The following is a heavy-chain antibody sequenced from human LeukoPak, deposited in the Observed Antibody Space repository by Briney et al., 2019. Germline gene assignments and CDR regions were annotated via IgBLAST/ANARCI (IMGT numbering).Heavy chain of an antibody. D-gene: IGHD1-26*01. CDR1: GGSIPAYF. Sequence: SETRSLTCTVSGGSIPAYFWTWIREPPGKGPDWIGYLYYSRNTNYSPSLKNRVTISADTSKNQVYLKLRSVTAADTAAYYCLTEHGGAGCVPDWGQGTQVIVSS. CDR3: LTEHGGAGCVPD. V-gene: IGHV4-59*01. CDR2: LYYSRNT. J-gene: IGHJ4*02.